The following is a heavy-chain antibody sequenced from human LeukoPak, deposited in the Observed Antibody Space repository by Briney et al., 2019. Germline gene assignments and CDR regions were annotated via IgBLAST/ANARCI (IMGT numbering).Heavy chain of an antibody. CDR3: ARDNYDILTGSNWYFDL. V-gene: IGHV3-33*01. J-gene: IGHJ2*01. D-gene: IGHD3-9*01. Sequence: GGSLRLSCAASGFTFSSYGMHWVRQAPGKELEWVAVIWYDGSNKYYADSVKGRFTISRDNSKNTLYLQMNSQRAEDTAVYYCARDNYDILTGSNWYFDLWGRGTLVTVSS. CDR1: GFTFSSYG. CDR2: IWYDGSNK.